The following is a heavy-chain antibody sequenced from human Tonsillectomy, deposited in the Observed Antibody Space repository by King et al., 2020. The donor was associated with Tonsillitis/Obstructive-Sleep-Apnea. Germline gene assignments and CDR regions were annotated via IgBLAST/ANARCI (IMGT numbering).Heavy chain of an antibody. CDR1: GGSFSGYY. V-gene: IGHV4-34*01. Sequence: VQLQQWGAGLLKPSETLSLTSAVYGGSFSGYYWSWIRQPPGKGLEWIGEINHSGSTNYNPSLKSRVTISVDTSKNQFSLKLSSVTAADTAVYYCAREGKGLRLGELSLDYWGQGTLVTVSS. J-gene: IGHJ4*02. CDR2: INHSGST. D-gene: IGHD3-16*02. CDR3: AREGKGLRLGELSLDY.